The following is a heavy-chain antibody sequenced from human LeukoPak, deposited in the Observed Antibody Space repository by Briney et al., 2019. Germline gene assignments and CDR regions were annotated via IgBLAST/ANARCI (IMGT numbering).Heavy chain of an antibody. CDR3: ARDMSDSSGYDKYPSDAFDI. D-gene: IGHD3-22*01. J-gene: IGHJ3*02. CDR1: GGTFSSYA. CDR2: IIPILGIA. V-gene: IGHV1-69*04. Sequence: TSVKVSCKASGGTFSSYAISWVRQAPGQGLEWMGRIIPILGIANYAQKFQGRVTITADKSTSTAYMELSSLRSEDTAVYYCARDMSDSSGYDKYPSDAFDIWGQGTMVTVSS.